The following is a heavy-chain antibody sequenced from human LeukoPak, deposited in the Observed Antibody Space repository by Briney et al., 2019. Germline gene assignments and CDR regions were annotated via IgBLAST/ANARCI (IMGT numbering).Heavy chain of an antibody. Sequence: GGSLRLSCAASGFTFSSYWMPWVRQAPGKGLVWVSRINSDGSSTSYADSVKGRFTISRDNAKNTLYLQMNSLRAEDTAVYYCARGHSGSYYYSVDYWGQGTLVTVSS. D-gene: IGHD1-26*01. CDR1: GFTFSSYW. V-gene: IGHV3-74*01. J-gene: IGHJ4*02. CDR2: INSDGSST. CDR3: ARGHSGSYYYSVDY.